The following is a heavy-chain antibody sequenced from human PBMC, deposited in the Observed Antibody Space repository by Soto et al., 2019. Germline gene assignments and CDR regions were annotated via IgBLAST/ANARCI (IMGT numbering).Heavy chain of an antibody. J-gene: IGHJ3*02. CDR3: AKGLWFGELPFDAFDI. V-gene: IGHV3-30*18. Sequence: QVQLVEFGGGVVQPGRSLRLSCAASGFTFSSYGMHWVRQAPGKGLEWVAVISYDGSNKYYADSVKGRFTISRDNSKNTLYLQMNSLRAEDTAVYYCAKGLWFGELPFDAFDIWGQGTMVTVSS. D-gene: IGHD3-10*01. CDR2: ISYDGSNK. CDR1: GFTFSSYG.